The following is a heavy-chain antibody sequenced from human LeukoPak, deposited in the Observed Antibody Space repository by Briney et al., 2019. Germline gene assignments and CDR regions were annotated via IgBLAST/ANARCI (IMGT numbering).Heavy chain of an antibody. CDR2: MNPNSGNT. D-gene: IGHD3-10*01. CDR1: GYTFTSYD. V-gene: IGHV1-8*03. Sequence: ASVKVSCKASGYTFTSYDINWVRQATGRGLEWMGWMNPNSGNTGYAQKFQGRVTITRNTSISTAYMELRSLRSDDTAVYYCARDGSAAERYYFDYWGQGTLVTVSS. J-gene: IGHJ4*02. CDR3: ARDGSAAERYYFDY.